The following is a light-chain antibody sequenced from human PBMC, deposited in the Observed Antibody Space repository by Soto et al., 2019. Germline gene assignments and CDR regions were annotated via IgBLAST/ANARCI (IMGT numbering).Light chain of an antibody. V-gene: IGLV3-1*01. CDR3: QAWDSATRVI. CDR1: TLGDKY. Sequence: SYELSQPPSVSVSPGQTASITRSGDTLGDKYAYWYQQKPGQSPVLVIYQDRKRPSGIPERFSGSNSGNTATLTISGTQAMDEADYYCQAWDSATRVIFGGGTKLTVL. J-gene: IGLJ2*01. CDR2: QDR.